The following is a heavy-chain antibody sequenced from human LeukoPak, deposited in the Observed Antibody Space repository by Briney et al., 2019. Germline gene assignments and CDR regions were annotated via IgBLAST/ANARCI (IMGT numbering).Heavy chain of an antibody. V-gene: IGHV1-2*06. CDR3: AREGVQNDAFDI. CDR2: INPNSGGT. D-gene: IGHD1-1*01. CDR1: GYTFTGYY. J-gene: IGHJ3*02. Sequence: ASVKVSCKASGYTFTGYYMHWVRQAPGQGLEWMGRINPNSGGTNYAQEFQGRVTMTRDTSISTAYMELSRLRSDDTAVYYCAREGVQNDAFDIWGQGTMVTVSS.